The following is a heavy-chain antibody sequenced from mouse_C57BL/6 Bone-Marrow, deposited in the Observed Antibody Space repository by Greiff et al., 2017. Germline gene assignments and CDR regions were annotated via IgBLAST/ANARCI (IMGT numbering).Heavy chain of an antibody. D-gene: IGHD1-1*01. Sequence: EVKVVESGGGLVKPGGSLKLSCAASGFTFSSYAMSWVRQNPAKGLEWVATISDGGSYTYYPDNVKGRVTISSDNAKNNLYLQMSHLKSEDTAMYYCARGLSITGDFDYWGQGTTLTVSA. CDR1: GFTFSSYA. CDR2: ISDGGSYT. J-gene: IGHJ2*01. CDR3: ARGLSITGDFDY. V-gene: IGHV5-4*03.